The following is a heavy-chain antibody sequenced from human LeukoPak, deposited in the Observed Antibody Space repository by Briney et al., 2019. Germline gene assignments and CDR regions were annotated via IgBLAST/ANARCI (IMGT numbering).Heavy chain of an antibody. J-gene: IGHJ4*02. D-gene: IGHD3-10*01. CDR3: ARDLGSGSGDY. Sequence: PGGSLRLSCAASGFNVSSNYMSWVRQAPGQGLEWVSVIYSGGSTYYADSVKGRFTISRDNSKNTLYLQMNSLRAEDTAVYYCARDLGSGSGDYWGQGTLVTVSS. V-gene: IGHV3-53*01. CDR1: GFNVSSNY. CDR2: IYSGGST.